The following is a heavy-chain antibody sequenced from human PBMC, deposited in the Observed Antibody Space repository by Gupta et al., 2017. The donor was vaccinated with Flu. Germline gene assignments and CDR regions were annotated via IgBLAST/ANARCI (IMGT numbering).Heavy chain of an antibody. J-gene: IGHJ4*02. D-gene: IGHD3-3*01. Sequence: EVQLLESGGGLVQPGGSLRLSCAASGFTFSSYAMSWVRQAPGKGLEWVSAISGSGGSTYYADSVKGRFTISRDNSKNTLYLQMNSLRAEDTAVYYCAKVGSTIFGVVISYFDYWGQGTLVTVSS. CDR1: GFTFSSYA. CDR3: AKVGSTIFGVVISYFDY. V-gene: IGHV3-23*01. CDR2: ISGSGGST.